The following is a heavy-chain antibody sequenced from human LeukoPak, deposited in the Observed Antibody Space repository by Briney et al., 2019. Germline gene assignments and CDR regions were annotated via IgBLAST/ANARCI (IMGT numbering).Heavy chain of an antibody. J-gene: IGHJ4*02. D-gene: IGHD3-10*01. V-gene: IGHV3-74*01. CDR3: ARDQGRGSIDY. CDR2: IKSAGSDT. Sequence: GGSLRLSCAASGFTFSTYWMHWVRQAPGEGLVWVSRIKSAGSDTSYADSVKGRFTISRDNAKNTLYLQMNSLRGEDTAVYYCARDQGRGSIDYWGQGTLVTVSS. CDR1: GFTFSTYW.